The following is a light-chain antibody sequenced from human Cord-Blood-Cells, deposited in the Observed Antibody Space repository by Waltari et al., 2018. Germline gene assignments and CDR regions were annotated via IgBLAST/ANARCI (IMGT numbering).Light chain of an antibody. Sequence: QSALTQPPSASGCPGQSVTIPCTGTSSDVGGYNYVSWYQQHPGKATKLMFYEVSKRPSGVLDLFTGSKSGNTASLTVSGLQAEGEADYDCSSYAGSNNHVFGTGTKVTVL. CDR2: EVS. CDR1: SSDVGGYNY. V-gene: IGLV2-8*01. J-gene: IGLJ1*01. CDR3: SSYAGSNNHV.